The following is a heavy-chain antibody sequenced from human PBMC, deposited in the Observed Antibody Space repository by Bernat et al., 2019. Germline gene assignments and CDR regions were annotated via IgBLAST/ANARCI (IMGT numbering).Heavy chain of an antibody. CDR3: AKTDDYILVSYPHDAFDI. Sequence: EVQLLESGGGLVQPGGSLRLSCAASGFTFSSYAMSWVRQAPGKGLEWVLAISGSGGSTYYADSVKGRFTISRDNSKNTLYLQMNSLRAEDTAVYYCAKTDDYILVSYPHDAFDIWGQGTMVTVSS. CDR1: GFTFSSYA. D-gene: IGHD3-16*02. V-gene: IGHV3-23*01. J-gene: IGHJ3*02. CDR2: ISGSGGST.